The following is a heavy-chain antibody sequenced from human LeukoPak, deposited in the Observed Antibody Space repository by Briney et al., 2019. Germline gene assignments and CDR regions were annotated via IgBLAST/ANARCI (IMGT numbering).Heavy chain of an antibody. CDR3: GTDGMVRGPDAWFDS. CDR1: GGSVTSGRYY. Sequence: PSETLSLTCTVSGGSVTSGRYYWSWIRQPASKGLEWIGRIYTRGSTNYNPSLKSRVTISVDTSKNQFSLALTSVTAADTAVYYCGTDGMVRGPDAWFDSWGQGTLVTVSS. V-gene: IGHV4-61*02. CDR2: IYTRGST. J-gene: IGHJ5*01. D-gene: IGHD3-10*01.